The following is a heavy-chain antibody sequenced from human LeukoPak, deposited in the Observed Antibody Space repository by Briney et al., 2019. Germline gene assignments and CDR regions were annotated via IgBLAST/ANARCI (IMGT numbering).Heavy chain of an antibody. CDR3: ACVTNGA. CDR1: GDSISIYY. Sequence: SETLSLTCTVSGDSISIYYWSWIRQSADRGLEWIGRIYSSGSTNYRFSLENRVTMSLDTSKNQFSLKLSSVTAADTAVYYCACVTNGAWGQGTLVTVSS. D-gene: IGHD2-8*01. J-gene: IGHJ5*02. V-gene: IGHV4-4*07. CDR2: IYSSGST.